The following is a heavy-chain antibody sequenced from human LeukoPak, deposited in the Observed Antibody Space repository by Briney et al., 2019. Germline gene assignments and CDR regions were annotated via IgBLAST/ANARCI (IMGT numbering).Heavy chain of an antibody. CDR2: ISYDGGNI. CDR3: QAEDAIRYFDWLLSTLDAFDI. Sequence: PGGSLRLSCAASGFAFSIYGMHWVRQSPGRGLVWVAIISYDGGNIYYADSVKGRFTISRDNAKNSLYLQMNSLRAEDTAVFYCQAEDAIRYFDWLLSTLDAFDIWGQGTMVTVSS. V-gene: IGHV3-30*03. CDR1: GFAFSIYG. D-gene: IGHD3-9*01. J-gene: IGHJ3*02.